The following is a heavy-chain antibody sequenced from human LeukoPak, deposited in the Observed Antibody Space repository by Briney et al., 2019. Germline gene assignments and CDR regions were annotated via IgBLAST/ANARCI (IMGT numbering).Heavy chain of an antibody. V-gene: IGHV1-69*05. CDR3: ARSYCSSTTTCYLLDY. D-gene: IGHD2-2*01. CDR1: GGTFSSYG. CDR2: IIPIYDTT. J-gene: IGHJ4*02. Sequence: SVKVSCKASGGTFSSYGISWVRQAPGQGLEWMGRIIPIYDTTNYALKFQGRVTITTDESTSTAYMELSSLRSEDTAVYYCARSYCSSTTTCYLLDYWGQGTLVTVSS.